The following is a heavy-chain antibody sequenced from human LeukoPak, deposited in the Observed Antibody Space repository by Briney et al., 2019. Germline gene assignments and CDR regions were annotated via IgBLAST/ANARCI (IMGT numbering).Heavy chain of an antibody. CDR3: ASDDYGDYEDGFDI. J-gene: IGHJ3*02. D-gene: IGHD4-17*01. CDR1: GFTFSRAT. V-gene: IGHV3-21*01. Sequence: GGSLRLSCVVSGFTFSRATMNWVRQAPGKGLEWFSSISSTSTYINYADSVKGRFTISRDNAKKSLYLQMNGLRGEDTAMYYCASDDYGDYEDGFDIWGQGTMVTVSS. CDR2: ISSTSTYI.